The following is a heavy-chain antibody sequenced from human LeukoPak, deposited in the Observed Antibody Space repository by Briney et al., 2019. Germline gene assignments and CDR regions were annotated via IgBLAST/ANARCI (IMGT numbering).Heavy chain of an antibody. D-gene: IGHD3-3*01. Sequence: SETLSLTCTVSGGSISSYYWSWIRQPAGKGLEWIGRIYTSGSTNYNPSLKSRVTMSVDTSKNQFSLKLSSVTAADTAVYYCARDRLWGYYGDYFDYWGQGTLVTVSS. J-gene: IGHJ4*02. CDR2: IYTSGST. CDR3: ARDRLWGYYGDYFDY. CDR1: GGSISSYY. V-gene: IGHV4-4*07.